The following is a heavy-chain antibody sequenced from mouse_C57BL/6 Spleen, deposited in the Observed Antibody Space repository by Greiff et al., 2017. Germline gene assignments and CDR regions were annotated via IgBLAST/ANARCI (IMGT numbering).Heavy chain of an antibody. Sequence: EVMLVESGGGLVKPGGSLKLSCAASGFTFSSYAMSWVRQTPEKRLEWVATISDGGSYTYYPDNVKGRFTISRDNAKNNLYLQMSHLKSEDTAMYYCAREELGRYFDYWGQGTTLTVSS. V-gene: IGHV5-4*01. J-gene: IGHJ2*01. CDR3: AREELGRYFDY. D-gene: IGHD4-1*01. CDR1: GFTFSSYA. CDR2: ISDGGSYT.